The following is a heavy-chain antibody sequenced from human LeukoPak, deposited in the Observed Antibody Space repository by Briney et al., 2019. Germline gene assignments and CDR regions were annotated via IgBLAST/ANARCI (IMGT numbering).Heavy chain of an antibody. CDR1: GGTFSSYA. CDR3: ATVGGLRRPEGY. CDR2: IIPIFGTA. D-gene: IGHD3-16*01. Sequence: SVKVSCKASGGTFSSYAISWVRQAPGQGLEWMGGIIPIFGTANYAQKFQGRVTITADESTSTAYMELSSLRSEDTAVYYCATVGGLRRPEGYWGQGALVTVSS. J-gene: IGHJ4*02. V-gene: IGHV1-69*13.